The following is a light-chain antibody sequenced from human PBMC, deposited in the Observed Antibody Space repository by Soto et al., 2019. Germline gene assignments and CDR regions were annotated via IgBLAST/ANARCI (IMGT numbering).Light chain of an antibody. CDR1: QSVSSN. CDR3: QQRDNWLT. Sequence: EMVLTQSPATLSLSPGERATLSCRASQSVSSNLAWYQHKPGQAPRLLIYDAFKRTTGTPARFSGSGSGTDFTRTISSLEPEDLAVYYCQQRDNWLTFGGGTKVEIK. J-gene: IGKJ4*01. V-gene: IGKV3-11*01. CDR2: DAF.